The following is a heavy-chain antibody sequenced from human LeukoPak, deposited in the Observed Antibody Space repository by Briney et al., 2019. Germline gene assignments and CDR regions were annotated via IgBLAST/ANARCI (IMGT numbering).Heavy chain of an antibody. CDR1: GGSISTYY. J-gene: IGHJ4*02. Sequence: PSETLSLTCTVSGGSISTYYWSWIRQPPGKGLEWIGYIYYRGSTTYNPSLKSRVTISVDTSKNQFSLKLGSVTAADTAVYYCARGGDSGYDYVDYWGQGTLVTVSS. CDR2: IYYRGST. CDR3: ARGGDSGYDYVDY. V-gene: IGHV4-59*01. D-gene: IGHD5-12*01.